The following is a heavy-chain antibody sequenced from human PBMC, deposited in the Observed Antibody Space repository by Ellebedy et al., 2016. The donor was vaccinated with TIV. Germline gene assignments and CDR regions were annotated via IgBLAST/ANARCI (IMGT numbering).Heavy chain of an antibody. D-gene: IGHD7-27*01. J-gene: IGHJ6*02. CDR1: GYSFTSYW. CDR3: ARITGDPYYYYGMDV. CDR2: IDPSDSYT. V-gene: IGHV5-10-1*01. Sequence: PGGSLRLSCKGSGYSFTSYWISWVRQMPGKGLEWMGRIDPSDSYTNYSPSFQGHVTISADKSISTAYLQWSSLKASDTAMYYCARITGDPYYYYGMDVWGQGTTVTVSS.